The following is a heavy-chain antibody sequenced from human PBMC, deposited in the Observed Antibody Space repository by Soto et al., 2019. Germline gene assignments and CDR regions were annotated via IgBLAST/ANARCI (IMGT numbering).Heavy chain of an antibody. J-gene: IGHJ4*02. V-gene: IGHV4-39*01. D-gene: IGHD5-18*01. Sequence: SETLSLTCTVSGGSISSSSYYWGWIRQPPGKGLEWIGSIYYSGSTYYNPSLKSRVTISVDTSKNQFSLKLSSVTAADTAVYYCARHFAMGYAFDYWGQGTLVTVSS. CDR3: ARHFAMGYAFDY. CDR1: GGSISSSSYY. CDR2: IYYSGST.